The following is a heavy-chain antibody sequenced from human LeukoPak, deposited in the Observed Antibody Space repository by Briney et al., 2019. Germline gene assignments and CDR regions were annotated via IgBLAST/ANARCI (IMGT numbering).Heavy chain of an antibody. CDR3: ARGHTFGGLRSPSDY. V-gene: IGHV1-69*06. J-gene: IGHJ4*02. Sequence: SVKVSCKASGGTFSSYAISWVRQAPGQGLEWMGGIIPIFGTANYAQKFQGRVTITADKSTSTAYMELSSLRSEDTAVYYCARGHTFGGLRSPSDYWGQGTLVTVSS. CDR1: GGTFSSYA. CDR2: IIPIFGTA. D-gene: IGHD3-16*01.